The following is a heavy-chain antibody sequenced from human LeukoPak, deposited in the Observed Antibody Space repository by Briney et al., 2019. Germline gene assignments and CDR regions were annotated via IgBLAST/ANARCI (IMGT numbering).Heavy chain of an antibody. CDR3: ARGRDVESYYYSYMDV. CDR1: GFTLSSCW. D-gene: IGHD5-24*01. CDR2: KKQDGSEK. J-gene: IGHJ6*03. V-gene: IGHV3-7*01. Sequence: PGGSVRLSRACSGFTLSSCWMTWVRQAPARGRDGVANKKQDGSEKYYVDCVRGRFTNSRHTHKHALYVQMNDQRASHTAVYDWARGRDVESYYYSYMDVWRKGATVSVSS.